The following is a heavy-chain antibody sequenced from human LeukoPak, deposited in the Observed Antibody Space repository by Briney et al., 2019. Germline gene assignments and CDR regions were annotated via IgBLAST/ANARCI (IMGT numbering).Heavy chain of an antibody. CDR2: ISGSGGST. CDR3: AKHYGSGSYGSYYYYNMDV. D-gene: IGHD3-10*01. V-gene: IGHV3-23*01. J-gene: IGHJ6*03. Sequence: WGSLRLSCAVSGFTISSYAMSWVRQAPGKGLEWVAVISGSGGSTYYADSVKGRFTISRDNSMNTLYVQMNSLRAEDTAVYYCAKHYGSGSYGSYYYYNMDVWGKGTTVTVSS. CDR1: GFTISSYA.